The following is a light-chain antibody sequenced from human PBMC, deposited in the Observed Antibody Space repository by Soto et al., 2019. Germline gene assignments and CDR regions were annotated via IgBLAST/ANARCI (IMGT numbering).Light chain of an antibody. CDR1: RSDVGGYNY. Sequence: QSVLTQPASVSGSPGQSITISCTATRSDVGGYNYVSWYQQHPGKAPKMILYEVSNRPSGVSNRFSGSKSGDTASLTISGLQAEDEADYYCSSYTTSNTGVFGGGTKLTVL. CDR3: SSYTTSNTGV. J-gene: IGLJ3*02. CDR2: EVS. V-gene: IGLV2-14*01.